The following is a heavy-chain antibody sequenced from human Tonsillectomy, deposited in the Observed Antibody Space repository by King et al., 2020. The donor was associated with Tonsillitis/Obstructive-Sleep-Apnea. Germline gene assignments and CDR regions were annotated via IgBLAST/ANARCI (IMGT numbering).Heavy chain of an antibody. CDR3: ARDPTDYYASGNYYFAY. CDR1: GFTFSDFY. CDR2: ISSGSSYT. Sequence: QLVESGGGLVKPGGSLRLSCAASGFTFSDFYMSWIRQAPGKGLEWVSYISSGSSYTSYADSVKGRFTISRDNAKNSLYLQMNSLRAEDPAVYYCARDPTDYYASGNYYFAYWGQGTLVTVSS. D-gene: IGHD3-10*01. V-gene: IGHV3-11*05. J-gene: IGHJ4*02.